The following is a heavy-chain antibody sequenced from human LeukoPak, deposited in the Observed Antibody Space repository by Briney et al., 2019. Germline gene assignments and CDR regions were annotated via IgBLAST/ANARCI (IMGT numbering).Heavy chain of an antibody. V-gene: IGHV3-7*04. CDR3: ARVSSSMGGAADY. CDR1: GFIFSGYW. D-gene: IGHD6-6*01. Sequence: GGSLRLSCAASGFIFSGYWMSWVRPAPGKGLEWVANIKQGGSEKYYVDSVKGRFTISRDNAKNSAYLEMNSLRAEDTAVYYCARVSSSMGGAADYWGQGTLVTVSS. J-gene: IGHJ4*02. CDR2: IKQGGSEK.